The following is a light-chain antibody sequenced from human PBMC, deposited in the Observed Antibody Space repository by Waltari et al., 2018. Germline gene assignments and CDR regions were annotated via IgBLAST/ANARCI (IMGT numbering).Light chain of an antibody. J-gene: IGLJ1*01. V-gene: IGLV2-23*01. CDR3: CSYAGSNTYV. Sequence: QSALTQPASVSGSPGQSITISCTGTSRDVGSYNLVSWYQHHPGKAPKLMLYEGSKRPSGVSNRFSGSKSGNTASLTISGLQAEDEADYYCCSYAGSNTYVFGTGTKVTVL. CDR2: EGS. CDR1: SRDVGSYNL.